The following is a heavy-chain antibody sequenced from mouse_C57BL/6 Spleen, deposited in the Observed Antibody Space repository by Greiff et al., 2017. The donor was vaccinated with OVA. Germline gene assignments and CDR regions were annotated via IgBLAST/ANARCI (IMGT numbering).Heavy chain of an antibody. V-gene: IGHV10-1*01. J-gene: IGHJ2*01. CDR2: IRSKSNNYAT. Sequence: EVKLMESGGGLVQPKGSLKLSCAASGFSFNTYAMNWVRQAPGKGLEWVARIRSKSNNYATYYADSVKDRFTISRDDSESMLYLQMNNLKTEDTAMYYCVRQPAYMYYFDYWGQGTTLTVSS. CDR1: GFSFNTYA. CDR3: VRQPAYMYYFDY.